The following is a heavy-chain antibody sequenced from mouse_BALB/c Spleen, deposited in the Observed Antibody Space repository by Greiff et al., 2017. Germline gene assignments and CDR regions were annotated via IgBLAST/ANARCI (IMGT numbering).Heavy chain of an antibody. V-gene: IGHV1S41*01. CDR1: GYTFTSYC. D-gene: IGHD2-1*01. Sequence: DLVKPGASVKLSCKASGYTFTSYCINWIKQRPGQGLEWIGRIAPGSGSTYYNERFTGKATLTVDTSSSTAYIQLSSLSSEDSAVYFCARCFNGNSPFDYWGQGTTLTVSA. CDR3: ARCFNGNSPFDY. CDR2: IAPGSGST. J-gene: IGHJ2*01.